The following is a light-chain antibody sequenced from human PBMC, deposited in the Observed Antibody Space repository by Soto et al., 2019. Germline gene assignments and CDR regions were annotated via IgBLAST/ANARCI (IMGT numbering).Light chain of an antibody. Sequence: DIVMTQSPDSLAVSLGERATINCKSSQSVLYSSNKENYLAWYQQKPGQPPKLLISWASTRESGVPDRFSGSGSGTDFTLTISSLQAEDVAIYYCQHYYSTPFTFGPGTKVDI. CDR3: QHYYSTPFT. V-gene: IGKV4-1*01. J-gene: IGKJ3*01. CDR2: WAS. CDR1: QSVLYSSNKENY.